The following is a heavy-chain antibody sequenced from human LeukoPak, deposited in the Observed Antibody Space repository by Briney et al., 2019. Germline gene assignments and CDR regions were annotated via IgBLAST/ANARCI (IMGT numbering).Heavy chain of an antibody. CDR1: GGSISSGGYS. CDR2: IYHSGST. CDR3: ARELSGSDAFDI. D-gene: IGHD3-10*01. Sequence: ASETLSLTCAVFGGSISSGGYSWGWIRQPPGKGLEWIGYIYHSGSTYYNPSLKSRVTISVDRPKNQFSLKLSSVTAADTAVYYCARELSGSDAFDIWGQGTMVTVSS. J-gene: IGHJ3*02. V-gene: IGHV4-30-2*01.